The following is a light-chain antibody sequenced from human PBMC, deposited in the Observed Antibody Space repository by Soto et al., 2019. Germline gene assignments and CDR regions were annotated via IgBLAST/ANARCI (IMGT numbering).Light chain of an antibody. V-gene: IGLV2-14*01. CDR3: SSYPNINTRACV. CDR1: SGDIGSYNR. CDR2: EVT. J-gene: IGLJ1*01. Sequence: QSVLTQPASVSGSPGQSITISCTGTSGDIGSYNRVSWYQQHPGKAPKLIIYEVTDRPSGVSNRFSGSKSGNTASLTISGLQAEDEAEYYCSSYPNINTRACVFGTGTKLTGL.